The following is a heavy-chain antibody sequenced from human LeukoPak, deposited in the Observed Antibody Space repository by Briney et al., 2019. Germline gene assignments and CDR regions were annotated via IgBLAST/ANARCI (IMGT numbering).Heavy chain of an antibody. CDR2: INSDGSST. Sequence: PGGSLRLSCAASGFTFSSYWMHWVRQAPGKGLVWVSRINSDGSSTSYADSVKGRFTISRDNAKNTLYLQMNSLRAEDTAVYYCARSPSVRGVISHWGQGTLVTVSS. CDR3: ARSPSVRGVISH. V-gene: IGHV3-74*01. J-gene: IGHJ4*02. CDR1: GFTFSSYW. D-gene: IGHD3-10*01.